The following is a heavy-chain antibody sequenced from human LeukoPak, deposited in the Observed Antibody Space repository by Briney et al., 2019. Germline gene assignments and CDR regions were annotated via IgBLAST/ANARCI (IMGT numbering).Heavy chain of an antibody. CDR2: IHTSGST. CDR3: ARDSAGDYDILTGYWDYYYYYMDV. Sequence: SETLSLTCTVSGVSISSYYWSWIRQPAGKGLEWIGLIHTSGSTNYNPSLKSRVTMSVDTSKNQFSLKLSSVTAADTAVYYCARDSAGDYDILTGYWDYYYYYMDVWGKGTTVTISS. J-gene: IGHJ6*03. V-gene: IGHV4-4*07. CDR1: GVSISSYY. D-gene: IGHD3-9*01.